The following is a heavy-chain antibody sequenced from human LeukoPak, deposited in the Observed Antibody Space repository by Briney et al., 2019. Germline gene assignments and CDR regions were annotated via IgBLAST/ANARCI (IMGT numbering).Heavy chain of an antibody. V-gene: IGHV4-59*01. CDR2: IYYSEST. Sequence: SETLSLTCTVSGGSISSYYWSWIRQPPGKGLEWIGYIYYSESTNYNPSLKSRVTISVDTSKNQFSLKLSSVTAADTAVYYCARDSGYYYGSGSYYYWFDPWGQGTLVTVSS. D-gene: IGHD3-10*01. CDR1: GGSISSYY. CDR3: ARDSGYYYGSGSYYYWFDP. J-gene: IGHJ5*02.